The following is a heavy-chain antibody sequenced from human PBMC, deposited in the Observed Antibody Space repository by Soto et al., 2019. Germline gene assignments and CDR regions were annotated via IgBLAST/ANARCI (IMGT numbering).Heavy chain of an antibody. V-gene: IGHV4-34*01. J-gene: IGHJ6*02. CDR2: INHSGST. D-gene: IGHD3-9*01. Sequence: SETLSLTCAVYGGSFSGYYWSWIRQPPGKGLEWIGEINHSGSTNYNPSLKSRVTISVDTSKNQFSLKLSSVTAADTAVYYCASVPVLRYFDWLVGSNYGMDVWGQGTTVTSP. CDR3: ASVPVLRYFDWLVGSNYGMDV. CDR1: GGSFSGYY.